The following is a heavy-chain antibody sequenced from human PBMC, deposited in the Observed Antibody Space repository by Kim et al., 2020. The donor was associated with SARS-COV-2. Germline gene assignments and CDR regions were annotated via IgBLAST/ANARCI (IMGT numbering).Heavy chain of an antibody. CDR1: GFTFSSYD. CDR2: IGTAGDT. V-gene: IGHV3-13*01. CDR3: ARDKGIAVAGHKGDWYFDL. Sequence: GGSLRLSCAASGFTFSSYDMHWVRQATGKGLEWVSAIGTAGDTYYPGSVKGRFTISRENAKNSLYLQMNSLGAGDTAVYYCARDKGIAVAGHKGDWYFDLWGRGTLVTVSS. J-gene: IGHJ2*01. D-gene: IGHD6-19*01.